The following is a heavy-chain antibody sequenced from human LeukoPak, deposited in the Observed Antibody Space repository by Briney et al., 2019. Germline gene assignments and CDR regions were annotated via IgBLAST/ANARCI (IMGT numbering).Heavy chain of an antibody. CDR2: INQDGSKT. CDR3: ARDKGDYDTSGSLFVF. V-gene: IGHV3-7*03. CDR1: GFTFSRYW. J-gene: IGHJ4*02. Sequence: SGGSLRLSCAASGFTFSRYWMSWVRQTPRKGLEWVANINQDGSKTYYVDSVKDRFTISRDNAKNSLYLQMNSLRAEDMAVYYCARDKGDYDTSGSLFVFGGQGTLVTVSS. D-gene: IGHD3-22*01.